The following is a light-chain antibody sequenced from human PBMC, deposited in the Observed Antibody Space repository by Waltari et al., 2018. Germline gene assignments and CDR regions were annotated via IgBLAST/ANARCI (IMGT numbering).Light chain of an antibody. CDR3: CLNVGSSVF. V-gene: IGLV2-23*01. Sequence: QSALTQPASVSGSPGQSITISCTGVNSNVGSYNLVSWYQKYPGKAPKLIIYEANRRPSGVSNRFSGSKFGDTASLTVSGRQAEDEAGYFCCLNVGSSVFFGGGTKLTVL. J-gene: IGLJ2*01. CDR2: EAN. CDR1: NSNVGSYNL.